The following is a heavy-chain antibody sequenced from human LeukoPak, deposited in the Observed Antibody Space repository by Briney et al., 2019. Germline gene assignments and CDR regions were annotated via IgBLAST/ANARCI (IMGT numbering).Heavy chain of an antibody. CDR3: AKDRFWSGYLPYYFDY. V-gene: IGHV3-43*02. CDR2: ISGDGGST. D-gene: IGHD3-3*01. CDR1: GFTFDDYA. J-gene: IGHJ4*02. Sequence: PGGSLRLSCAASGFTFDDYAMHWVRQAPGKGLEWVSLISGDGGSTYYADSVKGRFAISRDNSKNSLYLQMNSLRTEDTALYYCAKDRFWSGYLPYYFDYWGQGTLVTVSS.